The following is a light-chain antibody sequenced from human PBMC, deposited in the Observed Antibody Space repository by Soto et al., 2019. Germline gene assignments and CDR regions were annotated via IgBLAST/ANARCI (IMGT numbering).Light chain of an antibody. Sequence: SYELTQPPSVSVAPGQTARLTCGGNNIGSKSVHWYQQKPGQAPVLVVYVDSDRPSGIPERFSGSNSGNTATLTISRVEAGDEADYYCQVWDSSSDHPGVVFGGGTKLTVL. CDR3: QVWDSSSDHPGVV. CDR1: NIGSKS. CDR2: VDS. J-gene: IGLJ2*01. V-gene: IGLV3-21*02.